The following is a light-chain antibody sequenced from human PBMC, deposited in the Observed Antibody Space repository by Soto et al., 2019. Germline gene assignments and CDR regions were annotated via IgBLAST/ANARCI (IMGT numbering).Light chain of an antibody. V-gene: IGKV1-5*01. CDR3: QQYNSYSGT. CDR2: DAS. Sequence: DIQMTQSPSTLSASVGDRVTITCRASQSISSWLAWYQQKPGKAPKLLIYDASSLESGVPSRFSGSGSGTEFTLTISSLQPDDFATNYCQQYNSYSGTFGQGTKLEIK. J-gene: IGKJ2*02. CDR1: QSISSW.